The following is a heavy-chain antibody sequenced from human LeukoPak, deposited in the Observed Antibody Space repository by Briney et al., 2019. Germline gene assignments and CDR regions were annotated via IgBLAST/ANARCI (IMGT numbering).Heavy chain of an antibody. Sequence: GESLKISFKGSGYSFTSYWIGWVRQMPGKGLEWMGIIYPGDSDTRYSPSFRGQVTISADKSISTAYLQWSSLKASDTAMYYCARPYCSSTSCYGYFDYWGQGTLVTVSS. D-gene: IGHD2-2*01. CDR2: IYPGDSDT. J-gene: IGHJ4*02. CDR1: GYSFTSYW. CDR3: ARPYCSSTSCYGYFDY. V-gene: IGHV5-51*01.